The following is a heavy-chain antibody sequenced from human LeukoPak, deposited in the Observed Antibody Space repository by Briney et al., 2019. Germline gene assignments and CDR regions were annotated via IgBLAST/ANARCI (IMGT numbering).Heavy chain of an antibody. CDR1: GFTFSRYS. D-gene: IGHD4-17*01. Sequence: PGGSLRLSCAASGFTFSRYSMNWVRQAPGKGLEWVSSISSSSSYIYYADSVKGRFTNSRDNSQNTMYLQMNSLRAEDTAVYYCARENDYALDYWGQGTLVTVSS. J-gene: IGHJ4*02. V-gene: IGHV3-21*01. CDR3: ARENDYALDY. CDR2: ISSSSSYI.